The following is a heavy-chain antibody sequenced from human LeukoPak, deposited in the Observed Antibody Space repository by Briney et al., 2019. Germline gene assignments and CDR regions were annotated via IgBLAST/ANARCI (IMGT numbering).Heavy chain of an antibody. CDR3: AKSIAAAGYYYYGMDA. V-gene: IGHV3-43*02. Sequence: GGSLRLSCAASGLTFDDYAMHWVRQAPGKGLEWVSLISEDGGSTYYADSVKGRFTISRDNSNNSLYLQMNSLRLEDTALYYCAKSIAAAGYYYYGMDAWGQGTTVTVSS. CDR1: GLTFDDYA. D-gene: IGHD6-13*01. J-gene: IGHJ6*02. CDR2: ISEDGGST.